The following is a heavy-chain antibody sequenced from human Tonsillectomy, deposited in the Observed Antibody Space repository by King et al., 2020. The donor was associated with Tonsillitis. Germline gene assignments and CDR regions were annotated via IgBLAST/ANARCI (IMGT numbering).Heavy chain of an antibody. Sequence: VQLQQWGAGLLKPSEPLSLTCAVYGGSFSGYYWSWIRQAPGKGLEWIGEINHSGGTNYNPSLKSRVTISVDTSKNQFSLKMSSVTAADKAVYYCARTVDTAMVGTDAFDIWGQGTMVTVSS. D-gene: IGHD5-18*01. CDR2: INHSGGT. J-gene: IGHJ3*02. V-gene: IGHV4-34*01. CDR1: GGSFSGYY. CDR3: ARTVDTAMVGTDAFDI.